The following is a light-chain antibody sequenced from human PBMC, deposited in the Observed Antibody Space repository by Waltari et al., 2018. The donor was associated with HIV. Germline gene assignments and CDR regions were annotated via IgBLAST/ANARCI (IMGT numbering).Light chain of an antibody. CDR2: GAS. Sequence: DIHMTQSPSTLTVSVGQRVTMSCRASQSIGTKLAWSQQKPGKAPSLLLFGASTLLSGVPSRFSGRGAGTEFTLTIANLQADDVAVYFCQQYETCCSFGRGT. V-gene: IGKV1-5*03. J-gene: IGKJ2*01. CDR1: QSIGTK. CDR3: QQYETCCS.